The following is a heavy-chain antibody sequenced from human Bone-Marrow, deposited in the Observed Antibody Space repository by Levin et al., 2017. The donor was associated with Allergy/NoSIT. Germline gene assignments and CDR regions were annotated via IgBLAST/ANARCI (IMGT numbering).Heavy chain of an antibody. CDR3: ARVAEEGP. Sequence: AASVKVSCKTSGYTFTGYLLHWVRQAPGQGLEWMGYISPNSGGTNYDQRFQGRVTMTRDTSIDTAYMELSRLTSDDTAVYYCARVAEEGPWGQGTLVTVSS. V-gene: IGHV1-2*02. J-gene: IGHJ5*02. CDR2: ISPNSGGT. CDR1: GYTFTGYL.